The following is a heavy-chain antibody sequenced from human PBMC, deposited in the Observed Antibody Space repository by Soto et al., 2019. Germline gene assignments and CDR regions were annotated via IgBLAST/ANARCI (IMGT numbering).Heavy chain of an antibody. CDR2: FDPEDGET. V-gene: IGHV1-24*01. CDR1: GYTLTELS. CDR3: ATARMITFGGVIVQELMYYFDY. D-gene: IGHD3-16*02. J-gene: IGHJ4*02. Sequence: ALVKVSCKVSGYTLTELSMHWVRQAPGKGLEWMGGFDPEDGETIYAQKFQGRVTMTEDTSTDTAYMELSSLRSEDTAVYYCATARMITFGGVIVQELMYYFDYWGQGTLVTVSS.